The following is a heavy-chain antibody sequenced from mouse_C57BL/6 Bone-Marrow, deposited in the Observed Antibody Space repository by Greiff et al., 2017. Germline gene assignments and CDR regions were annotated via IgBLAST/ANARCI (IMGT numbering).Heavy chain of an antibody. Sequence: QVQLQQSGAELVKPGASVKLSCKASGYTFTSYWMHWVKQRPGRGLEWIGRIDPNSGGNKYNEKFKSKATLTVDKPSRTAYMQLSSLTSEDSAVYYCARWGVVAQYYAMDYWGQGTSVTVSS. CDR2: IDPNSGGN. V-gene: IGHV1-72*01. CDR3: ARWGVVAQYYAMDY. CDR1: GYTFTSYW. J-gene: IGHJ4*01. D-gene: IGHD1-1*01.